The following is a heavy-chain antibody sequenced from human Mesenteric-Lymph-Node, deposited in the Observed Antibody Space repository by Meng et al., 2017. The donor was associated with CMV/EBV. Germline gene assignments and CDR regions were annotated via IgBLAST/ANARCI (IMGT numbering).Heavy chain of an antibody. CDR3: ARGKGGPTDRSGYCSSTSCYKNYYYGMDV. J-gene: IGHJ6*02. CDR2: IYYSGST. CDR1: GVSVSSGSHY. Sequence: GSLRLSCTVSGVSVSSGSHYWSWLRQPPEKGLEWIGYIYYSGSTNYNPSLKSRVTISVVTSKNQFSLKLSSVTAADTAVYYCARGKGGPTDRSGYCSSTSCYKNYYYGMDVWGQGTTVTVSS. V-gene: IGHV4-61*01. D-gene: IGHD2-2*03.